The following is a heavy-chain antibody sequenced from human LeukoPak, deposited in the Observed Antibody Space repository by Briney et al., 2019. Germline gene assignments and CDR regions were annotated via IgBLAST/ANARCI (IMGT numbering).Heavy chain of an antibody. V-gene: IGHV1-2*02. CDR1: GYTFTGYY. CDR3: ARDGLGYCSSTSCYRPMDV. J-gene: IGHJ6*02. Sequence: ASLKVSCKASGYTFTGYYMHWVRQAPGQGLEWMGWINPNSGGTNYAQKFKGRVTMTRDTSISTAYMELSRLRSDDTAVYYCARDGLGYCSSTSCYRPMDVWGQGTTVTVSS. D-gene: IGHD2-2*01. CDR2: INPNSGGT.